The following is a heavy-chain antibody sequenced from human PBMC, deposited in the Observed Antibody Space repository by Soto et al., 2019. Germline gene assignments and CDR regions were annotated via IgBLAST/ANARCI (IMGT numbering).Heavy chain of an antibody. D-gene: IGHD1-7*01. Sequence: PSQTLSLTCAISGDSVSSKSAWNWIRQSPSRGLEWLGRTYYRSGWYIDYAVSVKSRITINPDTSKNQVSLQLNSVTPEDTAVYYCAREGTTDGMDVWGQGTTVTVSS. J-gene: IGHJ6*02. CDR3: AREGTTDGMDV. CDR1: GDSVSSKSA. V-gene: IGHV6-1*01. CDR2: TYYRSGWYI.